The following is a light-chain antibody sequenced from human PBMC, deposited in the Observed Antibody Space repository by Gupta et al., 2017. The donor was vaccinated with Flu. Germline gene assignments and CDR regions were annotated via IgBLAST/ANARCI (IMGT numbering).Light chain of an antibody. J-gene: IGLJ1*01. CDR2: DVS. V-gene: IGLV2-14*01. CDR3: SSYTSTTTFYV. CDR1: SSDVGNSDY. Sequence: QSALTQPASVSASPGHSITISCTGTSSDVGNSDYVSWYQQDPGKAPKLLIYDVSNRPSGVSSRCSGSKSGNTASLTISGLQAEDETEYYCSSYTSTTTFYVFGTGTKVTVL.